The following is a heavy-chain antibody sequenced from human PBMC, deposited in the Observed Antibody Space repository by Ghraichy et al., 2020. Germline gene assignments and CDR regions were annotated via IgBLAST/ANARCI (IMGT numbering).Heavy chain of an antibody. CDR1: GGSFSGYY. V-gene: IGHV4-34*01. CDR2: INHSGST. CDR3: ARGPIIVVVVAAHSYPLTRDYYGMYV. Sequence: SETLSLTCAVYGGSFSGYYWSWIRQPPGKGLEWIGEINHSGSTNYNPSLKRRVTISVDTSKTQFSLKLSSVTAAATAVYYCARGPIIVVVVAAHSYPLTRDYYGMYVWAQGTTVTVSS. D-gene: IGHD2-15*01. J-gene: IGHJ6*02.